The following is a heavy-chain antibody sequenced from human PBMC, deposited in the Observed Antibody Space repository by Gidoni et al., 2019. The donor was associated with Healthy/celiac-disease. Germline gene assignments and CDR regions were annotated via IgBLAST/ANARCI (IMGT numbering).Heavy chain of an antibody. J-gene: IGHJ4*02. V-gene: IGHV3-23*01. CDR1: GFTFSSYA. Sequence: EVQLLESGGGFVQLGGSLRLSCAASGFTFSSYAMSWVRQAPGKGLEWVSAISGSGGSTYYADSVKGRFTISGDNSKNTLYLQMNSLRAEDTAVYYCAKDRSFGSSWYGGYWGQGTLVTVSS. D-gene: IGHD6-13*01. CDR2: ISGSGGST. CDR3: AKDRSFGSSWYGGY.